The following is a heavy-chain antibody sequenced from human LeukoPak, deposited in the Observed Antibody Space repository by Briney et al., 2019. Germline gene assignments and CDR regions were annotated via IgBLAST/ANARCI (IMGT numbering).Heavy chain of an antibody. J-gene: IGHJ3*02. CDR2: ISAYNGNT. D-gene: IGHD3-22*01. V-gene: IGHV1-18*01. CDR1: GYTFTSYG. Sequence: GASVKISCKASGYTFTSYGISWVRQAPGQGLEWMGWISAYNGNTNYAQKLQGRVTMTTDTSTSTAYMELRSLRSDDTAVYYCARSTITMIVEDAFDIWGQGTTVTVSS. CDR3: ARSTITMIVEDAFDI.